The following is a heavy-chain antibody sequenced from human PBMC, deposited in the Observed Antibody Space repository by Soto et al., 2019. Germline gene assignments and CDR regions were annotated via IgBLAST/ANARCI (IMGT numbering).Heavy chain of an antibody. J-gene: IGHJ6*03. Sequence: SETLSLTCTVSGGSISSYYWSWIRQPPGKGLEWIGYIYYSGSTNYNPSLKSRVTISVDTSKNQFSLKLRSVTAADTAVYYCARERLRSSNYMDVWGKGTTVTVSS. D-gene: IGHD3-3*01. V-gene: IGHV4-59*01. CDR2: IYYSGST. CDR3: ARERLRSSNYMDV. CDR1: GGSISSYY.